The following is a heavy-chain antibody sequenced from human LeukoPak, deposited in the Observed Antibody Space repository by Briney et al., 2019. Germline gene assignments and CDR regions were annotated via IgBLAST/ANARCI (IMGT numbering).Heavy chain of an antibody. D-gene: IGHD3-22*01. J-gene: IGHJ4*02. CDR1: GFTFRNYW. Sequence: GGSLRLSCAASGFTFRNYWMHWVRQAPGKGLVWVSRISSDGSTTTYADSVKGRFTISRDNAKNSLSLQTNSLRAEDTAVYYCARGLGTTVTNEYYYDSSGYYDGGLDYWGQGTLVTVSS. CDR3: ARGLGTTVTNEYYYDSSGYYDGGLDY. V-gene: IGHV3-74*01. CDR2: ISSDGSTT.